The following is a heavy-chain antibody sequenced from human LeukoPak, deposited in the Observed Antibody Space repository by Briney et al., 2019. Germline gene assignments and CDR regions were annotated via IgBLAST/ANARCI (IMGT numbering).Heavy chain of an antibody. CDR2: IFSGGST. Sequence: GGSLRLSCAASGFTVSSNYMSWVRQAPGKGLEWVSVIFSGGSTYYADSVKGRFTISRDNSKNTLYLQMNSLRAEDTAVYYCARGFATSGYVDWGQGTLVTVSS. J-gene: IGHJ4*02. CDR1: GFTVSSNY. D-gene: IGHD5-12*01. V-gene: IGHV3-53*01. CDR3: ARGFATSGYVD.